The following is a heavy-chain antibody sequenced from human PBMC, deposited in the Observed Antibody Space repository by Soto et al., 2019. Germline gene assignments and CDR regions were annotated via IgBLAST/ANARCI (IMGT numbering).Heavy chain of an antibody. V-gene: IGHV4-61*01. Sequence: QVQLQESGPGLVKPSETLSLSCSVSGGSVNSVNYYWRWLRQPPGKGLEWIGYIYSNGSTNYNPCLKSRVTISVDTPKNQLSLRLNSVTTADTAVYYCATSPRFAFDIWGQVTMVTASS. CDR2: IYSNGST. CDR1: GGSVNSVNYY. J-gene: IGHJ3*02. CDR3: ATSPRFAFDI.